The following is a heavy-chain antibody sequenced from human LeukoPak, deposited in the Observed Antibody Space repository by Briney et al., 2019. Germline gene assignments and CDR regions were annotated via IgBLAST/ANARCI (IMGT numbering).Heavy chain of an antibody. J-gene: IGHJ4*02. CDR3: ARGTGHITMVRGVMAPDY. V-gene: IGHV3-48*04. CDR1: GFTFSSYS. CDR2: SSSSSSTI. D-gene: IGHD3-10*01. Sequence: GGSLRLSCAASGFTFSSYSMNWVRQAPGKGLEWVSYSSSSSSTIYYADSVKGRFTISRDNAKNSLYLQMNSLRAEDTAVYYCARGTGHITMVRGVMAPDYWGQGTLVTVSS.